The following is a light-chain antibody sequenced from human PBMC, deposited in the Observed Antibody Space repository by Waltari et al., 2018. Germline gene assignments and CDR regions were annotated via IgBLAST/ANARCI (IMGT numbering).Light chain of an antibody. CDR1: QSLVHSDGKTY. J-gene: IGKJ1*01. CDR2: KVS. Sequence: DVVMTQSPLSLPVTLGQQASISCKSSQSLVHSDGKTYLNWFQPRPGQSPGRLMYKVSNRDSGVPDRFSGGGSGTDFTLKISRVEAEDVGVYYCMQGTHWPPWTFGQGTKVEIK. V-gene: IGKV2-30*02. CDR3: MQGTHWPPWT.